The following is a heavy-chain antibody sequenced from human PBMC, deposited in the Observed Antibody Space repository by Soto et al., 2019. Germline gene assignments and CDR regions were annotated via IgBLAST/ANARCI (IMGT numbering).Heavy chain of an antibody. J-gene: IGHJ6*02. CDR2: IIPIFGTA. D-gene: IGHD6-13*01. CDR3: ARGEAGSSSLLHYGMDV. Sequence: SVKVSCKASGGTFSSYAISWVRQAPGQGLEWMGGIIPIFGTANYAQKFQGRVTITADESTSTAYMELSSLRSEDTAVYYCARGEAGSSSLLHYGMDVWGQGTTVTVSS. V-gene: IGHV1-69*13. CDR1: GGTFSSYA.